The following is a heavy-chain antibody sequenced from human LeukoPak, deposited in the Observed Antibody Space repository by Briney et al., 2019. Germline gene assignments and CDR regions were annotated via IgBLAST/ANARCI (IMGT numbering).Heavy chain of an antibody. D-gene: IGHD6-13*01. Sequence: GASVKVSCKASGYTFTGYYMHWVRQAPGQGLEWMGWINPNSGGTNFAQKFQGRVTMTRDTSISTAYMELNRLRPDDTAVYYCARGTTQYSSSAFDYWGQGTLVTVSS. CDR2: INPNSGGT. CDR1: GYTFTGYY. CDR3: ARGTTQYSSSAFDY. V-gene: IGHV1-2*02. J-gene: IGHJ4*02.